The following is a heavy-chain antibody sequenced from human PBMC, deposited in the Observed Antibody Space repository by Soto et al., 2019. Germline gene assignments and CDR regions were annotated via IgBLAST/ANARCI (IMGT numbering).Heavy chain of an antibody. J-gene: IGHJ6*02. CDR1: GFTFSSHS. V-gene: IGHV3-21*01. CDR3: ARDTWFGELSYYGMDV. Sequence: LRLSCAASGFTFSSHSMNWVRQAPGKGLEWVSSISTSGHYIYYADSVKGRFTISRDNAKNSLYLQMNSLRDEDTAVYYCARDTWFGELSYYGMDVWGQGTTVTVSS. CDR2: ISTSGHYI. D-gene: IGHD3-10*01.